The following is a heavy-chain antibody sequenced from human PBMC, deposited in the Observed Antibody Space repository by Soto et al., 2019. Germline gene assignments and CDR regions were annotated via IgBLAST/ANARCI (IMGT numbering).Heavy chain of an antibody. CDR3: AREYSSSWYRTFDY. Sequence: PSETLSLTCTVSGGSISSGDYYWSWIRQPPGKGLEWIGYIYYSGSTYYNTSLKNRVTISVDTSKNQFSLKLSSVTAADTAVYYCAREYSSSWYRTFDYWGQGTLVTVSS. V-gene: IGHV4-30-4*01. J-gene: IGHJ4*02. CDR2: IYYSGST. D-gene: IGHD6-13*01. CDR1: GGSISSGDYY.